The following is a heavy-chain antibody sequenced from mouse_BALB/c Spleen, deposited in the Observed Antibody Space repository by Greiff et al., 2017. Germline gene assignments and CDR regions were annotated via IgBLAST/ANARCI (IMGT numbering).Heavy chain of an antibody. CDR1: GFNIKDYY. Sequence: EVQLQQSGAELVRPGALVKLSCKASGFNIKDYYMHWVKQRPEQGLEWIGWIDPENGNTISDPKFQGKASITADTSSNTAYLQLSSLTSEDTAVYYCVRHYFDYWGQGTTLTVSA. CDR3: VRHYFDY. V-gene: IGHV14-1*02. J-gene: IGHJ2*01. CDR2: IDPENGNT.